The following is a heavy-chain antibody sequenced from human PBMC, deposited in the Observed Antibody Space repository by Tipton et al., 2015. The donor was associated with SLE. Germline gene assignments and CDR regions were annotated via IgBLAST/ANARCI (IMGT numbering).Heavy chain of an antibody. J-gene: IGHJ5*02. CDR2: IYTSGST. Sequence: TLSLTCTVSGGSISSGSYYWSWIRQPAGKGLEWIGRIYTSGSTNYNPSLKSRVTISVDTSKNQFSLKLSSVTAADTAVYYCARTWVVVPALFDAWGQGTLDTVSS. CDR1: GGSISSGSYY. D-gene: IGHD2-2*01. V-gene: IGHV4-61*02. CDR3: ARTWVVVPALFDA.